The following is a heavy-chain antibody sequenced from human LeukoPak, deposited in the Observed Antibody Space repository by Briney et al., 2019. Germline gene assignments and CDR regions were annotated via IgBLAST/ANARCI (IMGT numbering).Heavy chain of an antibody. CDR1: GYSFTSYW. J-gene: IGHJ4*02. CDR3: ARLYDFGSGYCDY. V-gene: IGHV5-51*01. D-gene: IGHD3-3*01. Sequence: GESLKISCKGSGYSFTSYWIGWVRQMPGKVLEWVGIIYPGDPDTRYSPSFQGQVTISADKSIRTAYLQWSSLKAADTAMYYCARLYDFGSGYCDYWGQGTLVTVSS. CDR2: IYPGDPDT.